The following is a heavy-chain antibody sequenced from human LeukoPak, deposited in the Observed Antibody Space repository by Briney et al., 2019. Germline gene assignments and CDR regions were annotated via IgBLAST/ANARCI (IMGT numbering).Heavy chain of an antibody. D-gene: IGHD6-13*01. V-gene: IGHV4-34*01. CDR2: INHSGST. J-gene: IGHJ4*02. Sequence: PSETLSLTCAVYGGSFSGYYWSWIRQPPGKGLEWIGEINHSGSTNYNPSLKSRVTISVDTSKNQFSLKLSSVTAAGTAVYYCARLAGIAAGKLDYWGQGTLVTVSS. CDR3: ARLAGIAAGKLDY. CDR1: GGSFSGYY.